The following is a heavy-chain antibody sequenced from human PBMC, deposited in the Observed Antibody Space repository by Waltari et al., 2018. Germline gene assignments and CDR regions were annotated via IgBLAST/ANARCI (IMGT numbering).Heavy chain of an antibody. CDR1: GGTFSSYA. CDR3: AGGRGGSYFDS. Sequence: QVQLVQSGAEVKKPGSSVKVSCKASGGTFSSYAISWVRQAPGQGLEWMGGIIPSFVTTNYATKFQGRVSITADKSTRTAYRGLSSLGSEHTAVSYWAGGRGGSYFDSWGQGTLVTVSS. D-gene: IGHD3-16*01. CDR2: IIPSFVTT. V-gene: IGHV1-69*14. J-gene: IGHJ4*02.